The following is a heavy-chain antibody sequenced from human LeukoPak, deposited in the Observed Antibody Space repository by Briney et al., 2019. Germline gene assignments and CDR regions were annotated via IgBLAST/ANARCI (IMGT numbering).Heavy chain of an antibody. J-gene: IGHJ4*02. V-gene: IGHV4-31*03. D-gene: IGHD1-26*01. CDR2: IYPSGST. CDR1: GGSFSSGDYY. Sequence: SETLSLTCTVSGGSFSSGDYYWSWIRQHPGKGLEWIAYIYPSGSTCYTPSLKSRITISLDTSKNQFSLRLSSVTAADTAVYYCARGRDRHDGSYSYYFDYWGQGTLVTVSS. CDR3: ARGRDRHDGSYSYYFDY.